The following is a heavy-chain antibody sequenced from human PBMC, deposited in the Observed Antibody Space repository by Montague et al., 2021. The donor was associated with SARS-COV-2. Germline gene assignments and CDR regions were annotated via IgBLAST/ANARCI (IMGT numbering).Heavy chain of an antibody. CDR2: TYYRSKWYN. CDR1: RDSVSSNIAT. CDR3: ARAYCGGDCYFYWYFDL. V-gene: IGHV6-1*01. Sequence: CAISRDSVSSNIATWNWIRQSPSRGLEWLGRTYYRSKWYNDYAVSVKSRVIINPDTSNNRISLQSNSVTPEDTAVYYCARAYCGGDCYFYWYFDLWGRGTLVTVSS. J-gene: IGHJ2*01. D-gene: IGHD2-21*02.